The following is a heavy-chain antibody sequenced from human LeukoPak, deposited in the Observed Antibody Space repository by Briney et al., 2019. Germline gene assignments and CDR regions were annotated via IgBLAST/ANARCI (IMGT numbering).Heavy chain of an antibody. J-gene: IGHJ4*02. CDR3: ARGRTKSSRNNFSFDY. CDR1: GGSFSGYY. Sequence: SETPSLTCAVYGGSFSGYYWSWIRQPPGKGLEWIGEINHSGSTNYNPSLKSRVTISVDTSKNQFSLKLSSVTAADTAVYYCARGRTKSSRNNFSFDYWGQGTLVTVSS. D-gene: IGHD6-13*01. V-gene: IGHV4-34*01. CDR2: INHSGST.